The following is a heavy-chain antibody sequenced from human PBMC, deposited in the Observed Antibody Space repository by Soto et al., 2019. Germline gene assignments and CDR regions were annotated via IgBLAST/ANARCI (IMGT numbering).Heavy chain of an antibody. CDR2: IYYSGST. CDR1: GGSISSYY. Sequence: ETLSLTCTVSGGSISSYYWSWIRQPPVKGLEWIGYIYYSGSTNYNPSLKSRVTISVDTSKNQFSLKLSSVTAADTAVYYCARTSSIAARTGYNWFDPWGQGTLVTVSS. V-gene: IGHV4-59*01. D-gene: IGHD6-6*01. CDR3: ARTSSIAARTGYNWFDP. J-gene: IGHJ5*02.